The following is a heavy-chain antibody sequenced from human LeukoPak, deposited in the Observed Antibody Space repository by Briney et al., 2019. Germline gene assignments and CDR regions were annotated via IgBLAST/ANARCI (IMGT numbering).Heavy chain of an antibody. D-gene: IGHD2-2*01. CDR3: ARDTFQPGLIDS. V-gene: IGHV3-21*05. CDR2: INDDGSDI. J-gene: IGHJ4*02. CDR1: GFPFSLYA. Sequence: GGSLSLSCAASGFPFSLYAMNWVRQAPGKGLEWISYINDDGSDIHYAGSVRGRFTISRDDARKTLYLQLSSLRVEDTAVYYCARDTFQPGLIDSWGQGTLVTVSS.